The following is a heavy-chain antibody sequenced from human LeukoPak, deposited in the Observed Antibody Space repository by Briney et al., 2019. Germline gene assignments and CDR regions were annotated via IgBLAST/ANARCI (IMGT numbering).Heavy chain of an antibody. V-gene: IGHV3-23*01. CDR1: GFTFNNYA. CDR3: GKTTVGYSSGRYPGWPVDY. Sequence: GGSLRLSCAASGFTFNNYAMYWVRQAPGKGLEWVPGIFGSGGSAHYADSVKGRFTISRDNSKNTVYLQLDSLRVEDAAVYYCGKTTVGYSSGRYPGWPVDYWGQGTLVTVSS. CDR2: IFGSGGSA. J-gene: IGHJ4*02. D-gene: IGHD2-15*01.